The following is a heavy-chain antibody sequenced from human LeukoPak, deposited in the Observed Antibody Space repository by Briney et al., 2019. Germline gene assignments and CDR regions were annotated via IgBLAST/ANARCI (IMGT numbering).Heavy chain of an antibody. V-gene: IGHV1-2*02. Sequence: ASVKVSCKASGYTFTGYYMHWVRQAPGRGLEWMGWINPNSGGTNYAQKFQGRVTMTRDTSISTAYMELSRLRSDDTAVYYCARDLGVDIVATIMGDYWGQGTLVTVSS. J-gene: IGHJ4*02. D-gene: IGHD5-12*01. CDR1: GYTFTGYY. CDR2: INPNSGGT. CDR3: ARDLGVDIVATIMGDY.